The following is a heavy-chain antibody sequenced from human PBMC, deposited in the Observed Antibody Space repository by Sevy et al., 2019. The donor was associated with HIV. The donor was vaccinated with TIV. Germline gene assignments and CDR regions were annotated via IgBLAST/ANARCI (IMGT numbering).Heavy chain of an antibody. Sequence: GGSLRLSCAASGFTFSNYAMYWVRQAPDKGLEWVALISYNGRSKDYSDSVKGRFTISRDSSNNNLYLQMNSLRAEDTAVYYCARGSGWRTEYYFDYWGQGILVTVSS. J-gene: IGHJ4*02. D-gene: IGHD6-19*01. V-gene: IGHV3-30*04. CDR1: GFTFSNYA. CDR2: ISYNGRSK. CDR3: ARGSGWRTEYYFDY.